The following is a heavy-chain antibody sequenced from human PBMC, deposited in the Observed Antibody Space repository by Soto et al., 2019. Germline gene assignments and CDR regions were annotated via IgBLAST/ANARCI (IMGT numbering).Heavy chain of an antibody. CDR2: IYYSGST. Sequence: SETLSLTCTVSGGSISSGDNYWSWIRQPPGKGLEWIGYIYYSGSTYYNPSLKSRVTISVDTSKNQFSLKLNSVTAADTAVYYCASNSYGYIVYDSWGQGTLVTVSS. CDR1: GGSISSGDNY. V-gene: IGHV4-30-4*01. D-gene: IGHD5-18*01. CDR3: ASNSYGYIVYDS. J-gene: IGHJ4*02.